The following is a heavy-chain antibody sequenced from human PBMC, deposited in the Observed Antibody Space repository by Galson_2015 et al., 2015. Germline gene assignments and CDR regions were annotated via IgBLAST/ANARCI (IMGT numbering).Heavy chain of an antibody. CDR3: TTGVTTIFGVAKNPTTFDP. CDR1: GFTFSNAW. Sequence: SLRLSCAASGFTFSNAWMSWVRQAPGKGLEWVGRIKSKTDGGTTDYAAPVKGRFTISRDDSKNTLYLQMNSLKTEDTAVYYCTTGVTTIFGVAKNPTTFDPWGQGTLVTVSS. D-gene: IGHD3-3*01. J-gene: IGHJ5*02. V-gene: IGHV3-15*01. CDR2: IKSKTDGGTT.